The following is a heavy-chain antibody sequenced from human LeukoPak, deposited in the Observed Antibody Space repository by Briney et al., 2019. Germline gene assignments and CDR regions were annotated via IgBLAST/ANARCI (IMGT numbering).Heavy chain of an antibody. CDR1: GGTFSSYG. CDR2: IIPIFGTA. Sequence: SVKVSCKASGGTFSSYGISWVRQAPGQGLEWMGGIIPIFGTANYAQKFQGRVTITADESTSTAYMELSSLRSEDTAVYYCAKRDYGDQFDYWGQGTLVTVSS. CDR3: AKRDYGDQFDY. J-gene: IGHJ4*02. V-gene: IGHV1-69*13. D-gene: IGHD4-17*01.